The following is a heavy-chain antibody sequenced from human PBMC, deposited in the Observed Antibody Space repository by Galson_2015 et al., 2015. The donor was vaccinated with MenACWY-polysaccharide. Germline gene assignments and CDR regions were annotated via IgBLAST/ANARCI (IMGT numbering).Heavy chain of an antibody. J-gene: IGHJ4*02. D-gene: IGHD6-6*01. Sequence: QSGAEEIKPGESRKISCTGYGSSIPNYWIGWVRQMPEKGLEWMGNIYPGDSDTRYSQSFQGQFTISADKSINTAYLQWSSLKASDTAMYYCASHKYTTSSGDDWGQGTLGTVSS. CDR1: GSSIPNYW. V-gene: IGHV5-51*01. CDR2: IYPGDSDT. CDR3: ASHKYTTSSGDD.